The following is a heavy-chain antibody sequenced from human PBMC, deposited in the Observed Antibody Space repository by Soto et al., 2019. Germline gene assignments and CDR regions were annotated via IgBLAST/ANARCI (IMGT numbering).Heavy chain of an antibody. CDR3: YMGNYGDYSASFDI. V-gene: IGHV1-69*01. J-gene: IGHJ3*02. D-gene: IGHD4-17*01. Sequence: QVQLVQSGAEVKKPGSSVTVSCQASGGTFISFAINWVRQAPGQGLEWMGEITPISGTTNYAQKFQGRVTMTVDESTYSAFMELSRRTAEDTAVLYWYMGNYGDYSASFDIWGQGTMVTVSS. CDR2: ITPISGTT. CDR1: GGTFISFA.